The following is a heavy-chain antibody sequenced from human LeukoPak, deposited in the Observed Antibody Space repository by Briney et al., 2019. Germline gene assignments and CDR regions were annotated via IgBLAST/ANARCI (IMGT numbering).Heavy chain of an antibody. J-gene: IGHJ6*03. CDR1: GFTVSSNY. D-gene: IGHD3-3*01. CDR2: IYSGGST. V-gene: IGHV3-66*02. Sequence: GGSLRLSCAASGFTVSSNYMRWVRQAPGKGLEWVSVIYSGGSTYYADSVKGRFTISRDNSKNTLYLQMNSLRAEDTAVYYCASGPLRFLEWLLVDYYYYYMDVWGKGTTVTVSS. CDR3: ASGPLRFLEWLLVDYYYYYMDV.